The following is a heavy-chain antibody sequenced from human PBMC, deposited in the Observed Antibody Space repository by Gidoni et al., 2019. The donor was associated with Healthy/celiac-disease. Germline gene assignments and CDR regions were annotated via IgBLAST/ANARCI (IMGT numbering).Heavy chain of an antibody. CDR1: GFTFSSYS. CDR2: ISTSSTFI. Sequence: EVQLVESGGGLVKPGGSRRRSCAAAGFTFSSYSMNWVRQAPGKGLECVSSISTSSTFIYYADSVKGRFTISRYNANNSLYLQMNSLRAEDTAVYYCASLNTDSSGYYYAFDIWGQGTMVTVSS. V-gene: IGHV3-21*01. J-gene: IGHJ3*02. CDR3: ASLNTDSSGYYYAFDI. D-gene: IGHD3-22*01.